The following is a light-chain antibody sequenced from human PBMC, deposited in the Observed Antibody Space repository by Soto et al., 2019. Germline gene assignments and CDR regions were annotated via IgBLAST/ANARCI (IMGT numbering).Light chain of an antibody. CDR3: QQRADWPIT. CDR1: QNVANY. V-gene: IGKV3-11*01. Sequence: EIVLTQSPATLSLSPGERATLSCRASQNVANYLDWYQQKPGQAPRLLIYESSNRATGIAARFSGSGSGTDFTLTISSLEPEDFAVYYCQQRADWPITFGPGTKVDI. J-gene: IGKJ3*01. CDR2: ESS.